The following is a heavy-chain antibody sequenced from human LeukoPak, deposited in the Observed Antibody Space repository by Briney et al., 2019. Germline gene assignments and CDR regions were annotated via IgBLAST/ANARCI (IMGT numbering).Heavy chain of an antibody. CDR3: ARVGEYCSSTSCHDY. D-gene: IGHD2-2*01. CDR1: GYTFTGYY. J-gene: IGHJ4*02. V-gene: IGHV1-2*02. Sequence: ASVKLSCKASGYTFTGYYMHWVRQAPGQGLEWMGWINPNSGGTNYAQKFQGRVTMTRNTSISTAYMELSRLRSDDTAVYYCARVGEYCSSTSCHDYWGQGTLVTVSS. CDR2: INPNSGGT.